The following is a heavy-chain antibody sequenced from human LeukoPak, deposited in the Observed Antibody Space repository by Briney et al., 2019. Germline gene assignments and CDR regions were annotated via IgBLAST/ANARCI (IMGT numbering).Heavy chain of an antibody. D-gene: IGHD5-24*01. CDR1: GFTFDDYA. J-gene: IGHJ2*01. Sequence: LRLSCAASGFTFDDYAMHWVRQAPGKGLEWVGCVSYSGRTHYSSALKSRVTISVDTSKNQFSLNLRSVTAADTAVYYCARPGRQDAYNGHYWYFDLWGRGTLVTVSS. CDR2: VSYSGRT. CDR3: ARPGRQDAYNGHYWYFDL. V-gene: IGHV4-59*01.